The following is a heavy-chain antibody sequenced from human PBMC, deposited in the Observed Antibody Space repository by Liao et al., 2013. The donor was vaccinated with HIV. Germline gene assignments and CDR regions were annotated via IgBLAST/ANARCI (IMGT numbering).Heavy chain of an antibody. CDR3: ARGVVGSLPLGYMDV. CDR2: IYTSGST. D-gene: IGHD1-26*01. CDR1: GGSISSGYYY. V-gene: IGHV4-61*02. Sequence: QVQLQESGPGLVKPSQTLSLTCAVSGGSISSGYYYWSWIRQPAGKGLEWIGRIYTSGSTNYNPSLKSRITISVDMSKNQFSLKLSSVTAADTAVYYCARGVVGSLPLGYMDVWGKGTTVTVSS. J-gene: IGHJ6*03.